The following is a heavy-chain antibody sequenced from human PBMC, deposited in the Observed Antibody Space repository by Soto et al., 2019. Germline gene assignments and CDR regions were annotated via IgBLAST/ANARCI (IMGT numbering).Heavy chain of an antibody. J-gene: IGHJ6*02. D-gene: IGHD4-4*01. Sequence: QVQLVESGGGVVQPGRSLRLSCAASGFTFSSYAMHWVRQAPGKGLEWVAVISYDGSNKYYADSVKGRFTISRDNSKTTLYLQMNSLRAEDTAVYYCARDQSAGNYGYYYGMDVWGQGTTVTVSS. CDR2: ISYDGSNK. CDR3: ARDQSAGNYGYYYGMDV. V-gene: IGHV3-30-3*01. CDR1: GFTFSSYA.